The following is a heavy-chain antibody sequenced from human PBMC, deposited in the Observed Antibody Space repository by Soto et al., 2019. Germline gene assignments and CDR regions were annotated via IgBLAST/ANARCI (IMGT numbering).Heavy chain of an antibody. CDR1: GYNFTRFG. V-gene: IGHV1-18*01. D-gene: IGHD6-13*01. CDR3: GREGQQQAQEKYYQFNGMDV. CDR2: MGAHSGHR. Sequence: QFQLVQSGAEVKKPGASVRVSCKASGYNFTRFGITWVRQAPGQGLEWMGWMGAHSGHRRQAPRFQGRLTMTTDASLSTAYIDLRSLRSDDTALYYCGREGQQQAQEKYYQFNGMDVWGQGTMVIVSS. J-gene: IGHJ6*02.